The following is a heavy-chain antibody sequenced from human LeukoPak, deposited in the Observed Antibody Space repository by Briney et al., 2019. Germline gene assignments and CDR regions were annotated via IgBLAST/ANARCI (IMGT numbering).Heavy chain of an antibody. CDR2: ISWNSGSI. D-gene: IGHD5-18*01. V-gene: IGHV3-9*01. J-gene: IGHJ4*02. Sequence: GRSLRLSCAASGFTFDDYAMHWVRQAPGKGLEWVSGISWNSGSIGYADSVKGRFTISRDNAKNSLYLQMNSLRAEDTAVYYCAKERDTAMVTTDYWGQGTLVTVSS. CDR3: AKERDTAMVTTDY. CDR1: GFTFDDYA.